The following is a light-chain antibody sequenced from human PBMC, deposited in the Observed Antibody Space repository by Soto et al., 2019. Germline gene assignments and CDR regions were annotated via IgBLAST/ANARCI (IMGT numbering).Light chain of an antibody. J-gene: IGKJ1*01. CDR1: QTVISNY. V-gene: IGKV3-20*01. CDR3: QLYGSSPPEKT. CDR2: GAS. Sequence: EIILTQSPGTLSLSPGERATLSCRASQTVISNYLAWYQQKPGQAPRLLIYGASSRATGIPDRFSGSGSGTDFTLTISRLEPEDFAVYYCQLYGSSPPEKTFGQGTKVEIK.